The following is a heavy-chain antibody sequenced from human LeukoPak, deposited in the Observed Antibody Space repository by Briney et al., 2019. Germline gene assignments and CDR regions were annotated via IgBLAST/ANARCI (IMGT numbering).Heavy chain of an antibody. Sequence: GGSLRLSCAASGFTFSSYWMHWVRQAPGKGLVWVSRINSDGSSTSYADSVKGRFTISRDNAKNTLYLQMNSLRAEDTAVYYCARSSITYYDILTGYQPREYFDYWGQGTLVTVSS. D-gene: IGHD3-9*01. CDR3: ARSSITYYDILTGYQPREYFDY. CDR2: INSDGSST. CDR1: GFTFSSYW. J-gene: IGHJ4*02. V-gene: IGHV3-74*01.